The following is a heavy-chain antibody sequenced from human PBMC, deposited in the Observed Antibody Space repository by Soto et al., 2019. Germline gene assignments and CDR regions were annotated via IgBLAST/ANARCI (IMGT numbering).Heavy chain of an antibody. V-gene: IGHV3-49*04. CDR1: GFTFGDYA. Sequence: GGSLRLSCTASGFTFGDYAMSWVRQAPGKGLEWVGFINNKAYGGTTQYAASVKGRFTISRDDSKSIAYLQVNSLKTEDTAVYYCTRATYNDFVYWFDSWGQGTLVTVSS. CDR3: TRATYNDFVYWFDS. CDR2: INNKAYGGTT. J-gene: IGHJ5*01. D-gene: IGHD3-16*01.